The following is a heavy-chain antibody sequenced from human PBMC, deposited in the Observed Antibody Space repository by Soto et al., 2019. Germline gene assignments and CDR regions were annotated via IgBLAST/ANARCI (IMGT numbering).Heavy chain of an antibody. Sequence: GASVKVSCKASGYTFTSYGISWVRQAPGQGLEWMGRISAYNGNTNYAQKLQGRVTMTTDTSTSTAYMELRSLRSDDTAVYYCARDSPVGLGYCSGGSCYWGTNWGDAFDIWGQGTMVTVSS. J-gene: IGHJ3*02. D-gene: IGHD2-15*01. V-gene: IGHV1-18*01. CDR3: ARDSPVGLGYCSGGSCYWGTNWGDAFDI. CDR1: GYTFTSYG. CDR2: ISAYNGNT.